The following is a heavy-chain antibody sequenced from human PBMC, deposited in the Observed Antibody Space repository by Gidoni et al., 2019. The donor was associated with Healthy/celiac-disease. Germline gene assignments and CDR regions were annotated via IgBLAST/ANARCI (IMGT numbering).Heavy chain of an antibody. CDR1: GGSISSSSYY. V-gene: IGHV4-39*01. CDR2: IYYSGST. Sequence: QLQLQESGPGLVKPSETLSLTCTVSGGSISSSSYYWGWIRQPPGKGLEWIGSIYYSGSTYYNPSLKSRVTISVDTSKNQFSLKLSSVTAADTAVYYCARQFATVSFNLGYCSGGSCYLLDYWGQGTLVTVSS. CDR3: ARQFATVSFNLGYCSGGSCYLLDY. D-gene: IGHD2-15*01. J-gene: IGHJ4*02.